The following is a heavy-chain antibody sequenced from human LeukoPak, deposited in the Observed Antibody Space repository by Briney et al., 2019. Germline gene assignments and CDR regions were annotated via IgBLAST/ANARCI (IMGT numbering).Heavy chain of an antibody. CDR1: GFTFSSYS. J-gene: IGHJ4*02. D-gene: IGHD2-2*01. Sequence: NPGGSLGLSCAASGFTFSSYSMNWVRQAPGKGLEWVSSISSSSSYIYYADSVKGRFTISRDNAKNSLYLQMNSLRAEDTAVYYCARDLPGGVVPAASDYWGQGTLVTVSS. CDR3: ARDLPGGVVPAASDY. V-gene: IGHV3-21*01. CDR2: ISSSSSYI.